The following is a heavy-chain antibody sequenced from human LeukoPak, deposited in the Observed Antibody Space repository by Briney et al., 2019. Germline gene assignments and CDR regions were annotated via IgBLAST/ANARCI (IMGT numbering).Heavy chain of an antibody. CDR2: IRYDGSNK. V-gene: IGHV3-30*02. CDR1: GFTFSSYG. CDR3: ANGDSGYETFDY. J-gene: IGHJ4*02. D-gene: IGHD5-12*01. Sequence: PGGSLRLSCAASGFTFSSYGMHWVRQAPGKGLEWVAFIRYDGSNKYYADSVKGRFTISRGNSKNTLYLQMNSLRAEDTAVYYCANGDSGYETFDYWGQGTLVTVSS.